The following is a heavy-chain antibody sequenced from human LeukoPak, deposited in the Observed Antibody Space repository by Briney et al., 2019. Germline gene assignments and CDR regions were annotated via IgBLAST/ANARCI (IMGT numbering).Heavy chain of an antibody. CDR3: AELGITMIGGV. V-gene: IGHV3-7*01. D-gene: IGHD3-10*02. Sequence: GGSLRLSCVASRFTFSNYWVTWVRQAPGKGLERVANIKKDGGEKYYMESVKGRFTISRDNAKNSLYLQMNSLRAEDTAVYYCAELGITMIGGVWGKGTTVTISS. CDR1: RFTFSNYW. CDR2: IKKDGGEK. J-gene: IGHJ6*04.